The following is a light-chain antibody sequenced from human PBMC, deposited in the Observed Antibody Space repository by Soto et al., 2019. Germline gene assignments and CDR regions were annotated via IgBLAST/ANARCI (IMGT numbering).Light chain of an antibody. V-gene: IGKV1-5*03. CDR1: QSISSW. Sequence: DIQMTQSPSTLSASVGDRVTITCRASQSISSWLAWYQQKPGKAPKLLIYKASSLESGVPSRLSGSGSGTEFPLTISSLQPDDFATYCCQQYNSYSDTFGQGTKLEIK. CDR2: KAS. CDR3: QQYNSYSDT. J-gene: IGKJ2*01.